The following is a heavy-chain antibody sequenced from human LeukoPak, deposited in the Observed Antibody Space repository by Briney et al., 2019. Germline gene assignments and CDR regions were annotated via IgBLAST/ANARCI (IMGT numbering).Heavy chain of an antibody. V-gene: IGHV3-7*01. Sequence: GGSLRLSCAASGFTFSTYWMSWVRQAPGKGLEWVANIKQDGSEKYYVDSVKGRFTISRDNAKNSLYLQMNSLRAEDTGMYYCARESAGNDYWGQGTLVTVSS. CDR3: ARESAGNDY. J-gene: IGHJ4*02. D-gene: IGHD6-13*01. CDR1: GFTFSTYW. CDR2: IKQDGSEK.